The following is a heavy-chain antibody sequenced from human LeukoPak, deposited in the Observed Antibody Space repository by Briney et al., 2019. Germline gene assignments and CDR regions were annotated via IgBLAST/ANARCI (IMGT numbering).Heavy chain of an antibody. Sequence: GGSLRLSCAASGFTFSDYWIHWVRQAPGKGLVWVSLIHSDGGTTSYADSVKGRFTISRDNAKNTVYLQMNSLRVEDTAVYYCARDIYSIAEWGQGTLVTVSS. J-gene: IGHJ4*02. D-gene: IGHD1-26*01. CDR2: IHSDGGTT. CDR3: ARDIYSIAE. V-gene: IGHV3-74*01. CDR1: GFTFSDYW.